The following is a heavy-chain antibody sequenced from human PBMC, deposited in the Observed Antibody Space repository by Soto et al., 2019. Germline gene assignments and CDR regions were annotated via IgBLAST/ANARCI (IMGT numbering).Heavy chain of an antibody. J-gene: IGHJ4*02. CDR3: ARAIWGSTSWWDY. Sequence: QVQLVESGGGLVKPGGSLRLSCAASGFTFSDYYMSWIRQAPGKGLEWVSYISSSSSHTNYADSVKGRFTITRDNAKNSLYLQVNSPRAEDRAGYYWARAIWGSTSWWDYLGQGTVVTCSS. CDR1: GFTFSDYY. D-gene: IGHD6-13*01. CDR2: ISSSSSHT. V-gene: IGHV3-11*05.